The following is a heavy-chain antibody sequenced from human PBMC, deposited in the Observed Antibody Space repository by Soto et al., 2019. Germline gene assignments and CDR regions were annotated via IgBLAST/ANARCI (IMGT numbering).Heavy chain of an antibody. CDR1: GFSLSTSGVG. CDR3: ARRLRQSGNYWDSGAFDI. V-gene: IGHV2-5*02. CDR2: IYWDDDK. J-gene: IGHJ3*02. D-gene: IGHD4-17*01. Sequence: QITLQESAPVLVRPTETLMLTCTYSGFSLSTSGVGVGWVRQPPGKALEWLAVIYWDDDKRYMPSLQNRLTITKDTSRNQGVLAMAHMLPMDTGTYYCARRLRQSGNYWDSGAFDIWGHGTVVAVS.